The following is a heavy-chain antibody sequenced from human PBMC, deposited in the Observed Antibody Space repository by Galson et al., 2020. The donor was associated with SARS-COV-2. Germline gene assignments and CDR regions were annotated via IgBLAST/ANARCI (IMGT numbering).Heavy chain of an antibody. D-gene: IGHD5-18*01. CDR1: GFTFSNYA. V-gene: IGHV3-23*01. J-gene: IGHJ3*02. Sequence: ESLKISCAASGFTFSNYAMSWVRQAPGQGLEWVSVISASGGSTNYADSVRGRFTISRDNSKNTLFLQMNSLRAEDTAIYYCAKGRGYRDAFDIWGQGTMVTGSS. CDR3: AKGRGYRDAFDI. CDR2: ISASGGST.